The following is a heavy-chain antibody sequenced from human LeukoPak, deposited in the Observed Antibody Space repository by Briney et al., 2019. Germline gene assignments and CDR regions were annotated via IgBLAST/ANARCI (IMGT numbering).Heavy chain of an antibody. Sequence: SSVKVSCKASGYTFTSYGINWVRQAPGQGLEWMGWISAYNGNTNYAQKLQSRVTMTTDTSTSTAYMELRSLRSDDTAVYYCARTLTQLFTDYYGSGSPGSYWGQGTLVAVSS. J-gene: IGHJ4*02. V-gene: IGHV1-18*01. CDR2: ISAYNGNT. CDR1: GYTFTSYG. D-gene: IGHD3-10*01. CDR3: ARTLTQLFTDYYGSGSPGSY.